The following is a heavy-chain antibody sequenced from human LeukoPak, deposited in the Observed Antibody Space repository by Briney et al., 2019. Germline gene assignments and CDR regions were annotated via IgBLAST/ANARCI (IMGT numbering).Heavy chain of an antibody. CDR1: GVSISSSSYY. J-gene: IGHJ5*02. Sequence: PSETLALTCTVFGVSISSSSYYWGWIRQPPGTGLEWIGYVYNSGSTYYNPSLRRRVTISVDTSKNHFSLKLSSVTAADTAVYYCAHSPYGSGSYYNGWFDPWGQGTLVTVSS. CDR3: AHSPYGSGSYYNGWFDP. CDR2: VYNSGST. D-gene: IGHD3-10*01. V-gene: IGHV4-39*02.